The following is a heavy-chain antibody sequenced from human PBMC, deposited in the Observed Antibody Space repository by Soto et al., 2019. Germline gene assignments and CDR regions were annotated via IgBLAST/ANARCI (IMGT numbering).Heavy chain of an antibody. Sequence: GSLRLSCAASGFTFSSYGMHWVRQAPGKGLEWVAVISYDGSNKYYADSVKGRFTISRDNSKNTLYLQMNSLRAEDTAVYYCAKLGVATENFFDYWGQGTLVTV. V-gene: IGHV3-30*18. CDR3: AKLGVATENFFDY. CDR1: GFTFSSYG. CDR2: ISYDGSNK. J-gene: IGHJ4*02. D-gene: IGHD5-12*01.